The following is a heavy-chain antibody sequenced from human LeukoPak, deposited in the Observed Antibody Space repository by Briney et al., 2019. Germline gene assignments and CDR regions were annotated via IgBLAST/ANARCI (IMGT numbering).Heavy chain of an antibody. J-gene: IGHJ4*02. CDR1: GITFSRHW. Sequence: RPGGSLRLSCVASGITFSRHWMKWVRQAPGKGLEWVANIKQDGSEKFYVDSVKGRFTISRDNAKNSLYLQMNSLRAEDTAVYYCARRPDAIREDFDYWGQGTLVTVSS. D-gene: IGHD2-2*02. CDR2: IKQDGSEK. CDR3: ARRPDAIREDFDY. V-gene: IGHV3-7*01.